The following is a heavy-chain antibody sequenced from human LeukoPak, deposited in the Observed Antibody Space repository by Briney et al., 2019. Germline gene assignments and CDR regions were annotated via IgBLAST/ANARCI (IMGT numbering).Heavy chain of an antibody. CDR3: ARKVPNDSSGYYYRGQFDP. V-gene: IGHV1-69*06. J-gene: IGHJ5*02. CDR1: GGTFTSYA. Sequence: ASVKVSCKASGGTFTSYAISWVRQAPGQGLEWMGGIIPIFGTANYAQKFQGRVTITADKSTSTAYMELSSLRSEDTAVYYCARKVPNDSSGYYYRGQFDPWGQGTLVTVSS. CDR2: IIPIFGTA. D-gene: IGHD3-22*01.